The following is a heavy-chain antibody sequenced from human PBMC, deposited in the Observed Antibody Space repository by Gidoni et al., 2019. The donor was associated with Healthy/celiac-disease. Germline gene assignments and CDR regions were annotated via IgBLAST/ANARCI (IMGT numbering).Heavy chain of an antibody. D-gene: IGHD6-19*01. CDR1: GFTFSSYS. V-gene: IGHV3-21*01. CDR2: ISSSSSYI. Sequence: EVQLVASGGGLVKPGGSLRISCAASGFTFSSYSMNWVRQAPGKGLEWVSSISSSSSYIYYADSVKGRCTISRDNAKNSLYLQMNSLRAEDTAVYYCARDVAGTIYYYYYYMDVWGKGTTVTVSS. CDR3: ARDVAGTIYYYYYYMDV. J-gene: IGHJ6*03.